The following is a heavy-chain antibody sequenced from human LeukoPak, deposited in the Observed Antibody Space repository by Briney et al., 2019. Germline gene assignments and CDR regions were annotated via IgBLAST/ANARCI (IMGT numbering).Heavy chain of an antibody. Sequence: PGGSLRLSCAASGFTFSSYGMHWVRQAPGKGLAWGAVIWYDGSNKYYADSVKGRFTISRDNSKNTLYLQMNSLRAEDTAVYYCARDTRYCSSTSCYYYYGMDVWGQGTTVTVSS. J-gene: IGHJ6*02. CDR2: IWYDGSNK. CDR1: GFTFSSYG. V-gene: IGHV3-33*01. CDR3: ARDTRYCSSTSCYYYYGMDV. D-gene: IGHD2-2*01.